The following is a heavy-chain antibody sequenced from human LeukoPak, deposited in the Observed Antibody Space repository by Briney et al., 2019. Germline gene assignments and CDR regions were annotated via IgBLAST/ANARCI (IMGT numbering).Heavy chain of an antibody. V-gene: IGHV3-7*03. CDR3: AREDSSGWSEYYFDY. CDR2: IKQDGSEK. Sequence: PGGSLRLSCAASGFTFSSYWMSCVRQAPGKGLEWVANIKQDGSEKYYVDSVKGRFTISRDNAKNSLYLQMNSLRAEDTAVYYCAREDSSGWSEYYFDYWGQGTLVTVSS. J-gene: IGHJ4*02. D-gene: IGHD6-19*01. CDR1: GFTFSSYW.